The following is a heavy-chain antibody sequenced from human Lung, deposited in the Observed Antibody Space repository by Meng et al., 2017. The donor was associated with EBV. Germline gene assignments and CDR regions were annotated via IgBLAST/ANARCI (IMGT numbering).Heavy chain of an antibody. CDR2: IQTSGNT. CDR3: ARLVITMILGTPIWSFDL. V-gene: IGHV4-4*07. CDR1: GGSFNNSY. J-gene: IGHJ2*01. D-gene: IGHD3-22*01. Sequence: QGPGPGLVKPSDTLSPPCTVPGGSFNNSYWSWIRQPAGKGLEWIGHIQTSGNTNYNPSLKSRITMSMDTSKNHFPLNLSSVTAADTAVYYCARLVITMILGTPIWSFDLWGRGTLVTVSS.